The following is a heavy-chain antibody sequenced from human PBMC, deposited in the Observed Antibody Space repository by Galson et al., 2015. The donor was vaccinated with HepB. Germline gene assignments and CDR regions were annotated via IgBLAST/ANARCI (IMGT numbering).Heavy chain of an antibody. V-gene: IGHV3-15*07. CDR2: IKSKTDGGTT. J-gene: IGHJ4*02. CDR1: GFTFSNAW. Sequence: SLRLSCAASGFTFSNAWMNWVRQAPGKGLEWVGRIKSKTDGGTTDYAAPVKGRFTISRDDSKNTLYLQMNSLKTEDTAVYYCTTDPGPFVVVIAIPFDYWGQGTLVTVSS. D-gene: IGHD2-21*01. CDR3: TTDPGPFVVVIAIPFDY.